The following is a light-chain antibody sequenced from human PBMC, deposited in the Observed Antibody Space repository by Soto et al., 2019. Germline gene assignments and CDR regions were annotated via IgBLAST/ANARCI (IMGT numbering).Light chain of an antibody. J-gene: IGKJ4*01. CDR3: QKYNSSPLT. CDR2: AAS. CDR1: LASSNN. Sequence: DIQMTQSPSSLSASVGDRVTTTCRARLASSNNLAWYQQKPGKIPRLLIYAASTWQAGVPSRFSGSGSGTGFTLAISSLQPEDFAAYYCQKYNSSPLTFGGGTKVDIK. V-gene: IGKV1-27*01.